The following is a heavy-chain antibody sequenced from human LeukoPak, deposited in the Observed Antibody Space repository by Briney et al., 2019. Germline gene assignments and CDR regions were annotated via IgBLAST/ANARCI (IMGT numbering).Heavy chain of an antibody. CDR2: MNPDGSSK. CDR3: AKDRGLYGDYFDY. Sequence: GGSLRLSCAASGFTFSRYWMSWVRQAPGKGLEWVANMNPDGSSKYYVDSVKGRFTISRDNAKNSLYLQMNSLRDEDTAFYYCAKDRGLYGDYFDYWGRGTLVTVSS. D-gene: IGHD4-17*01. CDR1: GFTFSRYW. V-gene: IGHV3-7*03. J-gene: IGHJ4*02.